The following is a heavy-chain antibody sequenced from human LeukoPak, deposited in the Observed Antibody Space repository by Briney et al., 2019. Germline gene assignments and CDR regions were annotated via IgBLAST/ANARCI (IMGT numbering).Heavy chain of an antibody. Sequence: GGSLRLSCAASGFTFSDYYMSWIRQAPGKGLEWVSYIGRSGSNIYYADSVKGRFTISRDNAKNSLYLQMNSLRAEDTAVYYCAREGLYYYDSSGYYAHYWGQGTLVTVSS. CDR3: AREGLYYYDSSGYYAHY. CDR2: IGRSGSNI. V-gene: IGHV3-11*04. CDR1: GFTFSDYY. J-gene: IGHJ4*02. D-gene: IGHD3-22*01.